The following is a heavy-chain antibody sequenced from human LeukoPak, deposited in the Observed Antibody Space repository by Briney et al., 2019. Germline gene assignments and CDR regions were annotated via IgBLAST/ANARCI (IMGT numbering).Heavy chain of an antibody. Sequence: SETLSLTCAVYGGSFSGYYWSWIRQPPGKGLEWIGEINHSGSTNYNPSLKSRVTISVDTSKNQFSLKLSSVTAADTAVYYCARRIAVAGKGACGYWGQGTLVTVSS. CDR2: INHSGST. CDR1: GGSFSGYY. D-gene: IGHD6-19*01. V-gene: IGHV4-34*01. J-gene: IGHJ4*02. CDR3: ARRIAVAGKGACGY.